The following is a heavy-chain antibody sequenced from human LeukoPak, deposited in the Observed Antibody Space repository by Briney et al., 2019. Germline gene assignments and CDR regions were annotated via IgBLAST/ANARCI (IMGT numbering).Heavy chain of an antibody. V-gene: IGHV4-30-4*01. D-gene: IGHD6-13*01. CDR1: GGSISSGDYY. CDR2: IYYSGST. J-gene: IGHJ6*02. CDR3: ASLAAVYYYYGMDV. Sequence: PSETLSLTCTVSGGSISSGDYYWSWIRQPPGKGLEWIGYIYYSGSTYYNPSLKSRVTISVDTSKNQFSLKLSSVTAADTAVYYCASLAAVYYYYGMDVWGQGTTVTVSS.